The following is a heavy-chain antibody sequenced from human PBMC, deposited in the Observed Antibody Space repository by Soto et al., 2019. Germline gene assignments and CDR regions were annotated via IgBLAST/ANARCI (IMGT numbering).Heavy chain of an antibody. D-gene: IGHD4-4*01. CDR1: GFTFSSYG. CDR2: ISYDGSNK. J-gene: IGHJ4*02. Sequence: VQLVESGGGVVQPGRSLRLSCAASGFTFSSYGMHWVRQAPGKGLEWLAVISYDGSNKNYVDSVKGRFTISRDNSKSTLYLQMKSLRAEDTAVYYCAKDQENGNYDTTRPTDCWGQGTLVSVSS. CDR3: AKDQENGNYDTTRPTDC. V-gene: IGHV3-30*18.